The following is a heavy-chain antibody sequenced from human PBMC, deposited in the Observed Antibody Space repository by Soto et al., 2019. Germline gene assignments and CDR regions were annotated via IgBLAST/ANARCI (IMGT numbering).Heavy chain of an antibody. CDR2: IIPIFGTA. V-gene: IGHV1-69*01. CDR1: GFTFSSYA. D-gene: IGHD3-22*01. Sequence: VQLVESGGGLVKPGGSLRLSCAASGFTFSSYAISWVRQAPGQGLEWMGGIIPIFGTANYAQKFQGRVTITADESTSTAYMELSSLRSEDTAVYYCAREYYDSSGPLLFDYWGQGTLVTVSS. J-gene: IGHJ4*02. CDR3: AREYYDSSGPLLFDY.